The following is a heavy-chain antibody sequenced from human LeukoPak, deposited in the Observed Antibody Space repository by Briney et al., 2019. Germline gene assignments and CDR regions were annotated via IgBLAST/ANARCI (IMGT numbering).Heavy chain of an antibody. CDR2: IYHSGST. J-gene: IGHJ4*02. Sequence: SETLSLTCTVSGYSISSGYYWGWIRQPPGKGLEWIGSIYHSGSTYYNPSLKSRVTISVDTSKNQFSLKLKSVTAADTAVYYCARDHSSSPEDYWGQGTLVTVSS. D-gene: IGHD6-13*01. CDR3: ARDHSSSPEDY. CDR1: GYSISSGYY. V-gene: IGHV4-38-2*02.